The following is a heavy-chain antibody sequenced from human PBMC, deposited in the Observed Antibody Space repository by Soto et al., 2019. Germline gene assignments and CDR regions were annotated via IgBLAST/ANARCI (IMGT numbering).Heavy chain of an antibody. Sequence: QVQLQESGPGLVKPSDTLSLTCAVSGYSISSSNWWGWIRQPPGKGLEWIGYIYYRGNTYYNPSLKSRVTMSVDTSKNQFSMKLSSVTAVDTAMYYCARTLGGVYGFDYWRQGTLVTVSS. CDR3: ARTLGGVYGFDY. J-gene: IGHJ4*02. V-gene: IGHV4-28*01. CDR2: IYYRGNT. CDR1: GYSISSSNW. D-gene: IGHD3-16*01.